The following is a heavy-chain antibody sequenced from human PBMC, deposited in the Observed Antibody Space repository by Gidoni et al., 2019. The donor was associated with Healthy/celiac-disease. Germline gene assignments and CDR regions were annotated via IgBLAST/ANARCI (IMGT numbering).Heavy chain of an antibody. CDR3: ARPSNIISAFDI. V-gene: IGHV3-72*01. CDR1: GFTFSDHY. CDR2: TRNKANSYTT. D-gene: IGHD3-10*01. J-gene: IGHJ3*02. Sequence: EVQLVASGGGLVQPGGSLRLSCAASGFTFSDHYMDWVRQAPGKGLEWVGRTRNKANSYTTEYAASVKGRFTISRDDSKNSLYLQMNSLKTEDTAVYYCARPSNIISAFDIWGQGTMVTVSS.